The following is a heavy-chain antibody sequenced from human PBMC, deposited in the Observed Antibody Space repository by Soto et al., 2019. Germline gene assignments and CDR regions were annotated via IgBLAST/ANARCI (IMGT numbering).Heavy chain of an antibody. CDR1: GDSVSSNSAA. CDR3: ARGPKPELYSSTPSPCDY. D-gene: IGHD6-13*01. Sequence: SQTLSLTCAISGDSVSSNSAAWNWIRQSPSRGLEWLGRTYYRSKWYNDYAVSVKSRITINPDTSKNQFSLQLNSVTPEDTAVYYCARGPKPELYSSTPSPCDYWGQGTLVTVSS. CDR2: TYYRSKWYN. V-gene: IGHV6-1*01. J-gene: IGHJ4*02.